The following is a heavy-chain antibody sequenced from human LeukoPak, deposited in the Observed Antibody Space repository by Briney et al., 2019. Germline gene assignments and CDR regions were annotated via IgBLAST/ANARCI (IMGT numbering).Heavy chain of an antibody. Sequence: GRSLRLSCAASGFTFSSYGMHWVRQAPGKGLEWVSGISGSGAGTHYADSVKGRFTISRDNSENTLYLQMNSLRAEDTAVYYCAAISSYYYMDVWGKGTTVTVSS. CDR2: ISGSGAGT. CDR1: GFTFSSYG. V-gene: IGHV3-23*01. J-gene: IGHJ6*03. D-gene: IGHD2-21*01. CDR3: AAISSYYYMDV.